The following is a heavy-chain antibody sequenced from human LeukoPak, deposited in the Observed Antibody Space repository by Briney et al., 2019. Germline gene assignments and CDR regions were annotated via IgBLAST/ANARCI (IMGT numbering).Heavy chain of an antibody. CDR1: GGPITEYY. CDR3: ARDRGSTGYYYLDS. CDR2: IYHTGRT. V-gene: IGHV4-59*01. Sequence: SETLSLTCSVSGGPITEYYWSWIRQPPGKGLEWIGYIYHTGRTNYSPSLKSRVTMSVDASRNQFSLKLVSVTAADTAVYYCARDRGSTGYYYLDSWGQGILVTVT. J-gene: IGHJ4*02. D-gene: IGHD6-19*01.